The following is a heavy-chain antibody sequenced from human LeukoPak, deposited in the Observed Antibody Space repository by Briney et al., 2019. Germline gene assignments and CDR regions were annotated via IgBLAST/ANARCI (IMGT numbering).Heavy chain of an antibody. CDR1: GFTFSTYA. CDR3: VRDPSNSGWAFDY. CDR2: IWYNGKNK. D-gene: IGHD6-19*01. V-gene: IGHV3-33*01. J-gene: IGHJ4*02. Sequence: PGGSLRLSCAASGFTFSTYAMHWVRQAPGKGLEWVAMIWYNGKNKHYADSVKGRFTISRDNSKNTLDLQMNSPRADDTAVYYCVRDPSNSGWAFDYWAREPWSPSPQ.